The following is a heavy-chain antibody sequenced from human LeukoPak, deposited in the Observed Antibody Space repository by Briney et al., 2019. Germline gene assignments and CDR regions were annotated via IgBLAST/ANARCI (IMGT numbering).Heavy chain of an antibody. CDR2: IYYSGST. V-gene: IGHV4-31*03. Sequence: SETLSLTCTVSGASIGSYYWSWIRQHPGKGLEWIGYIYYSGSTYYNPSLKSRVTISVDTSKNQFSLKLSSVTAADTAVYYCAREGRIYYDSSHYFDYWGQGTLVTVSS. D-gene: IGHD3-22*01. CDR3: AREGRIYYDSSHYFDY. CDR1: GASIGSYY. J-gene: IGHJ4*02.